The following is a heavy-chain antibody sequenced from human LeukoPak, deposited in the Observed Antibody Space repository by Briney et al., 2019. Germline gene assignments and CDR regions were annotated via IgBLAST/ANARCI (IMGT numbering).Heavy chain of an antibody. CDR2: IKRGGSEK. J-gene: IGHJ3*02. V-gene: IGHV3-7*03. CDR1: GFTCCCLW. D-gene: IGHD3-10*01. CDR3: ARGDYYGSGSYYHDAFDI. Sequence: SWGSLRLPCAGSGFTCCCLWMRWVRQAPGMGLEGVVNIKRGGSEKHYVDSGKGRLTIARDNAKNSLFLQMNSLRAEDTAVDYCARGDYYGSGSYYHDAFDIWGQGTMVTVSS.